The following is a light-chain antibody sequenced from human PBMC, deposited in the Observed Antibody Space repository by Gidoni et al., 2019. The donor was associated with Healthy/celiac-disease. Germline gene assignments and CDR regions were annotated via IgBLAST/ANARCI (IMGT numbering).Light chain of an antibody. J-gene: IGKJ4*01. V-gene: IGKV2-28*01. Sequence: DIVMTQSPLSLPVTPGEPASISCRSSQSLLHSNGYNYLHWYLQKPGQSPQLLIYLGSNRASGVPDRFSGSGSGTDFTVKISRVEAEDVGVYFCMQALQTPTFGGGTKVEIK. CDR2: LGS. CDR3: MQALQTPT. CDR1: QSLLHSNGYNY.